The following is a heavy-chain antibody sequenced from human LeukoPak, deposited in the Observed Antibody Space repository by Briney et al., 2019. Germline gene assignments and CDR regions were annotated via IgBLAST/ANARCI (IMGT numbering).Heavy chain of an antibody. CDR3: AGGDYYYDSSGYSDY. J-gene: IGHJ4*02. V-gene: IGHV4-59*06. Sequence: KPSETLSLTCTVSGGSISSYYWSWIRQHPGKGLEWIGYIYYSGSTYYNPSLKSRVTISVDTSKNQFSLKLSSVTAADTAVYYCAGGDYYYDSSGYSDYWGQGTLVTVSS. CDR1: GGSISSYY. D-gene: IGHD3-22*01. CDR2: IYYSGST.